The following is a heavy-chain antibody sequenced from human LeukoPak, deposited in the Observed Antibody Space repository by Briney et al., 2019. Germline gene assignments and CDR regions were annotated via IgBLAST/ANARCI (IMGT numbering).Heavy chain of an antibody. CDR2: IHYSGST. V-gene: IGHV4-59*01. D-gene: IGHD5-12*01. CDR3: ARGYSGFEPHEDY. J-gene: IGHJ4*02. CDR1: GGSIRCYY. Sequence: SETLSLTCTVSGGSIRCYYWSWIRQPPGKGLEWIGYIHYSGSTNYNPSLKSRVTISVDTSKNQFSLKLSSVIAADTAVYYCARGYSGFEPHEDYWGQGTLVTVSS.